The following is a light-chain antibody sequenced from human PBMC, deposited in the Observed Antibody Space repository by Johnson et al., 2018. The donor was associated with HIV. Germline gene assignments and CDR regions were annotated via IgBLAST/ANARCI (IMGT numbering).Light chain of an antibody. Sequence: QSVLTQPPSVSAAPGQKVTISCSGSTSKIGNNYVSWYQHLPGAAPKLLIYDSNKRPSGIPDRFSGSKSGTSATLGITGLQTGDEADYYCGTCDSSLSAPYVFGTGTKVTFL. V-gene: IGLV1-51*01. CDR2: DSN. CDR3: GTCDSSLSAPYV. J-gene: IGLJ1*01. CDR1: TSKIGNNY.